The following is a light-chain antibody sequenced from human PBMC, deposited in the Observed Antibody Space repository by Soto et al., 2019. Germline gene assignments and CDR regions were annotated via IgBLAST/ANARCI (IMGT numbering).Light chain of an antibody. CDR2: DAS. J-gene: IGKJ5*01. CDR3: QQYSSSPRT. CDR1: QSVSSNY. V-gene: IGKV3-20*01. Sequence: EIVLTQSPGTLSLSPGERATFSCRASQSVSSNYLAWYQQKPGQAPRLLIYDASNRATGVPDRFSGSGSGTDFSLTISRLEPEDFAVYHCQQYSSSPRTFGQGTRLEIK.